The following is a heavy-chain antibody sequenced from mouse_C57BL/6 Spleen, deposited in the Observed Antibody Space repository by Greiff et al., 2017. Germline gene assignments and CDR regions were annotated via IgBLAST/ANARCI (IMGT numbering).Heavy chain of an antibody. CDR3: ARHEGYSNYEGFFAY. J-gene: IGHJ3*01. CDR2: FYPGSGSI. Sequence: VQLQESGAELVKPGASVKLSCKASGYTFTEYSIHWVKQRSGQGLEWIGWFYPGSGSIKYNEKFKDKATLTADKSSSTVYMELSRLTSEDSAVXVCARHEGYSNYEGFFAYWGQGTLVTVSA. D-gene: IGHD2-5*01. V-gene: IGHV1-62-2*01. CDR1: GYTFTEYS.